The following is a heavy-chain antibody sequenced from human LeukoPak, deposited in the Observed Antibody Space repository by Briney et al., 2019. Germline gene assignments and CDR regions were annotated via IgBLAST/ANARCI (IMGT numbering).Heavy chain of an antibody. D-gene: IGHD3-9*01. CDR1: GGSISSSSYY. J-gene: IGHJ3*02. V-gene: IGHV4-39*07. CDR3: ARKRLRQSILTSKDAFDI. CDR2: IYYSGST. Sequence: SETLSLTCTVSGGSISSSSYYWGWIRQPPGKGLEWIGSIYYSGSTYYNPSLKSRVTISVDTPKNQFSLKLSSVTAADTAVYYCARKRLRQSILTSKDAFDIWGQGTMVTVSS.